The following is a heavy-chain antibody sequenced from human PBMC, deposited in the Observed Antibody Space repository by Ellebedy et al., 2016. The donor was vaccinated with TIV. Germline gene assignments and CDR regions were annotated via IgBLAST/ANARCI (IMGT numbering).Heavy chain of an antibody. Sequence: PGGSLRLSCAASGFSFRNYWMNWVRQAPGKGLELVANINQDGRAKNYVDSVKGRFTISRDNSRNTLYLQMNSLRAEDTAVYYCTREHGRGGPYGGDLDYWGQGTLVTVSS. J-gene: IGHJ4*02. CDR2: INQDGRAK. CDR1: GFSFRNYW. CDR3: TREHGRGGPYGGDLDY. V-gene: IGHV3-7*01. D-gene: IGHD3-10*01.